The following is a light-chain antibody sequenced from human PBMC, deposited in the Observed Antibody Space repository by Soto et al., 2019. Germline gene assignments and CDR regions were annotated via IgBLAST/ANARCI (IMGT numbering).Light chain of an antibody. CDR1: QSVSSSY. J-gene: IGKJ5*01. V-gene: IGKV3D-20*02. Sequence: EIVMTQSPATLSVSPGERATLSCRASQSVSSSYLAWYQQKPGQAPRLLIFGASNRATGIPARFSGSGSGTDFTLTISGPEPEDFAVYYCQQRDSWPITFGQGTRLENK. CDR3: QQRDSWPIT. CDR2: GAS.